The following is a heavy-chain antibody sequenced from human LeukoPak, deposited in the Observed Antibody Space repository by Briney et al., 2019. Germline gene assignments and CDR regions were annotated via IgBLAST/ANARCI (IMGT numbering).Heavy chain of an antibody. CDR1: GYTFTGYY. J-gene: IGHJ3*02. V-gene: IGHV1-2*02. Sequence: ASMKVSCTASGYTFTGYYMHWVRQAPGQGLEWMGWINPNSGGTNYAQKFQGRVTMTRDTSISTAYMELSRLRSDDTAVYYCARAVGPSWVDAFDIWGQGTMVTVSS. CDR2: INPNSGGT. D-gene: IGHD4-23*01. CDR3: ARAVGPSWVDAFDI.